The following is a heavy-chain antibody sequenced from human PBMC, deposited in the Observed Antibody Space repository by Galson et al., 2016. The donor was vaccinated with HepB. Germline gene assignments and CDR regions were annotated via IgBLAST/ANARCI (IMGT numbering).Heavy chain of an antibody. D-gene: IGHD3-22*01. V-gene: IGHV1-8*01. CDR3: ARELPGRRYRSGSRCAGDDY. CDR2: INPNSGNR. Sequence: SVKVSCKASGYTFINYDIHWVRQATGQGLEWMGWINPNSGNRGYAPKFQDRVSLTRNTSTSTAYMELSSLRSEDTAVYYCARELPGRRYRSGSRCAGDDYWGQGTLVIVSS. CDR1: GYTFINYD. J-gene: IGHJ4*02.